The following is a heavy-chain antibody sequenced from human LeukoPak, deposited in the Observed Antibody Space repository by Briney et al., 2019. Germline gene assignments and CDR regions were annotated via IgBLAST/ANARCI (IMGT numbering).Heavy chain of an antibody. CDR3: ARRYDSSGYYYRD. CDR1: GYSFSTYW. V-gene: IGHV5-51*01. Sequence: GESLKISCKGSGYSFSTYWIGWVRQMPGKGLEWMGIIYPGDSDTRYSPSFQGQVTISADKSTSTAYLQWSSLKASDTAMYYCARRYDSSGYYYRDWGQGTLVTVSS. J-gene: IGHJ4*02. CDR2: IYPGDSDT. D-gene: IGHD3-22*01.